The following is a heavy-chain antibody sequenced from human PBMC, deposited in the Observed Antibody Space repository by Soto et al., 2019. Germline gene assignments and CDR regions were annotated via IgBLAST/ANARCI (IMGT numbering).Heavy chain of an antibody. V-gene: IGHV3-33*01. CDR2: IWYDGSNK. CDR1: GFTFSSYG. Sequence: PGGSLRLSCAASGFTFSSYGMHWVRQAPGKGLEWVAVIWYDGSNKYYADSVKGRFTISRDNSKNTLYLQMNSLRAEDTAVYYCARDMSALVVAAHEGMDVWGQGTTVTVSS. D-gene: IGHD2-15*01. J-gene: IGHJ6*02. CDR3: ARDMSALVVAAHEGMDV.